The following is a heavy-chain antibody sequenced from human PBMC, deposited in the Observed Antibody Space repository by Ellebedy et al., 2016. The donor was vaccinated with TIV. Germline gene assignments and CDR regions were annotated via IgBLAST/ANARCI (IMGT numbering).Heavy chain of an antibody. Sequence: GESLKISCAASGFTFSNAWMSWVRQAPGKGLEWVGRIKSKTDGGTTDYAAPVKGRFTISRDDSKNTLYLQMNSLRAEDTAVYYCAKKAAGQTAMVMFADYWGQGTLVTVSS. CDR2: IKSKTDGGTT. D-gene: IGHD5-18*01. CDR1: GFTFSNAW. V-gene: IGHV3-15*01. J-gene: IGHJ4*02. CDR3: AKKAAGQTAMVMFADY.